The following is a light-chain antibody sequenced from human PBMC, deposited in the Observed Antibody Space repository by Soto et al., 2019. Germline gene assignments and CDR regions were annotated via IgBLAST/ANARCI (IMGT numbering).Light chain of an antibody. J-gene: IGKJ4*01. V-gene: IGKV3-11*01. CDR3: QQRSNWPLT. CDR1: QTVSSF. Sequence: VLTQSPATLSLSPGERATLSCRASQTVSSFLAWYQQKPGQAPRLLIHDSSDRATGIPARFSGSGSGTDFPLTSSRLGPEDVAVYYCQQRSNWPLTFGGGTRVEI. CDR2: DSS.